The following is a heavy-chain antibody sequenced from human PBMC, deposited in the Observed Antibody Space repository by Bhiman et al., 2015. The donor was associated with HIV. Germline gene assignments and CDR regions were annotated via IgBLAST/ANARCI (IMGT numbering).Heavy chain of an antibody. CDR3: AREVNYRSTWYMITGGLNY. D-gene: IGHD6-13*01. J-gene: IGHJ4*02. V-gene: IGHV3-7*01. CDR1: GFTLSNYW. CDR2: INEDGSEK. Sequence: EVQLEESGGGLVQPGGSLRLSCAAYGFTLSNYWMSWVRQAPGKGLEWVANINEDGSEKNYVDSVKGRFTISRDSAKNSLYLQMNSLRTEDSAVYYCAREVNYRSTWYMITGGLNYWGQGTLVTSPQ.